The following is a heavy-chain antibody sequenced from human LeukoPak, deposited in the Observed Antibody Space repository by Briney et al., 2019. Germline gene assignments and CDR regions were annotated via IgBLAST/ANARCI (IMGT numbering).Heavy chain of an antibody. CDR1: GYTFTNYY. V-gene: IGHV1-46*01. Sequence: ASVKVSCKASGYTFTNYYMHWVRQAPGQGLEWTGIINPSGGSTTYAQKFQGRVTMTRDTSTSTVYMELSSLRSEDTALYYCARGPGRYYFAYWGQGTLVTVSS. CDR2: INPSGGST. CDR3: ARGPGRYYFAY. J-gene: IGHJ4*02.